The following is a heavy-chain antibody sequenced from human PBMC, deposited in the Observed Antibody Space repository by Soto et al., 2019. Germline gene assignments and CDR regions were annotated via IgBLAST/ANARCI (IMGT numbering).Heavy chain of an antibody. CDR3: AKERATTTAFDY. V-gene: IGHV3-23*01. CDR1: GFTFSRDG. CDR2: ITDNGGST. Sequence: EVQLLESGGGLVQAGGSLRLSCAASGFTFSRDGMSWVRQAPGKGLEWVSLITDNGGSTYYVDSVKGRFTISRDNTKNTLFLQMNSLRAEDTAVYYCAKERATTTAFDYWGQGALVTVSS. D-gene: IGHD4-17*01. J-gene: IGHJ4*02.